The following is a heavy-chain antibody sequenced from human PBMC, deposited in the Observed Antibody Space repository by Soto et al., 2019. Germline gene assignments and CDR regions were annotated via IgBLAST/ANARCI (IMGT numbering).Heavy chain of an antibody. CDR3: ARGAWIQLWIPDYFDY. J-gene: IGHJ4*02. CDR1: GGSISSYY. V-gene: IGHV4-59*01. Sequence: QVQLQESGPGLVKPSETLSLTCTVSGGSISSYYWSWIRQPPGKGLEWIGYIYYSGSTNYNPSLKTRVTISVDTSKDQCSLKLSSVTAADTAVYYCARGAWIQLWIPDYFDYWGQGTLVTVSS. CDR2: IYYSGST. D-gene: IGHD5-18*01.